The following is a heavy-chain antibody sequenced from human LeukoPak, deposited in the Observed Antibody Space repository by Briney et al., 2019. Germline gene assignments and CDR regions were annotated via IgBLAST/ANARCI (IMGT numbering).Heavy chain of an antibody. V-gene: IGHV3-7*03. CDR1: GFTFSSYW. CDR2: IKQDGSEK. Sequence: GGSLRLSCAASGFTFSSYWMSWVRQAPGKGLEWVANIKQDGSEKYYVDSVKGRFTISRDNAKNSLYLQMNSLRAEDTAVYYCARDQRLLRFGELMYYFDYWGQGTLVTVSS. J-gene: IGHJ4*02. D-gene: IGHD3-10*01. CDR3: ARDQRLLRFGELMYYFDY.